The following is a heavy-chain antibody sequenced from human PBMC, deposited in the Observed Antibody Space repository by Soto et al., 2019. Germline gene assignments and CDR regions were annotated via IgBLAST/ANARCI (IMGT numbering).Heavy chain of an antibody. D-gene: IGHD3-10*01. CDR2: ISGSGGST. CDR1: GFTFSSDA. CDR3: AKVPGSGSPTHNWFDP. V-gene: IGHV3-23*01. J-gene: IGHJ5*02. Sequence: HPGGSLRLSCAASGFTFSSDAMSWVRQAPGKGLEWVSAISGSGGSTYYADSVKGRFTISRDNSKNTLYLQMNSLRAEDTAVYYCAKVPGSGSPTHNWFDPWGQGTLVTVSS.